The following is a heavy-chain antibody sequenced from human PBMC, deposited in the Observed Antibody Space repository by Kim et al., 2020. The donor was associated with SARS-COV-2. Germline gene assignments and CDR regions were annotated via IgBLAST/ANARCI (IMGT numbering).Heavy chain of an antibody. V-gene: IGHV1-46*01. J-gene: IGHJ4*02. CDR3: ARLKVEAGDKRDY. Sequence: YAQKFPGRVTMTRDTPTSTVYMELSSLRSEDTAVYYCARLKVEAGDKRDYWGQGTVVTVSS. D-gene: IGHD2-21*02.